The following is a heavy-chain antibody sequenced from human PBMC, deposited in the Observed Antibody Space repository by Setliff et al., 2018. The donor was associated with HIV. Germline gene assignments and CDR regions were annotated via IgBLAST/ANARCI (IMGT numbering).Heavy chain of an antibody. D-gene: IGHD6-25*01. CDR2: IYTSGST. J-gene: IGHJ6*02. Sequence: SETLSLTCTVSGGSISSGSYYWSWIRQPAGKGLEWIGRIYTSGSTNYNPSLKSRVTISVDTSKNQFSLKLSSVTAADTAVYYCASGHAGATFYYGMDVWGQGTTGTSP. CDR1: GGSISSGSYY. CDR3: ASGHAGATFYYGMDV. V-gene: IGHV4-61*02.